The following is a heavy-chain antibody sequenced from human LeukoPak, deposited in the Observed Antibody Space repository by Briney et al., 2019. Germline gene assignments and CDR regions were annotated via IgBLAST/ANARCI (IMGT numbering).Heavy chain of an antibody. J-gene: IGHJ4*02. D-gene: IGHD1-26*01. Sequence: GGSLRLSCAASGFTFSSYAMSWARQAPGKGLEWVSAISGSGGSTYYADSVKGRFTISRDNSKNTLYLQMNSLRAEDTAVYYCAKDEGYWELLGGNYWGQGTLVTVSS. CDR3: AKDEGYWELLGGNY. CDR1: GFTFSSYA. V-gene: IGHV3-23*01. CDR2: ISGSGGST.